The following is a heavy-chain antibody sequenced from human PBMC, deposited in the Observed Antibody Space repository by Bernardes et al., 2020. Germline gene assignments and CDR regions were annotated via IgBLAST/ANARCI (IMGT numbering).Heavy chain of an antibody. J-gene: IGHJ4*02. V-gene: IGHV3-20*01. CDR3: ARAFYYYGSGTKGVYFDY. Sequence: LRLSSAASGFTFDDYGMSWVRQAPGTGLEWVYGINWNGGSTGYADSVKGRITISRDNAKNSLYLQMNSLRAEDTALYHCARAFYYYGSGTKGVYFDYWGQGTLVTVSS. CDR1: GFTFDDYG. CDR2: INWNGGST. D-gene: IGHD3-10*01.